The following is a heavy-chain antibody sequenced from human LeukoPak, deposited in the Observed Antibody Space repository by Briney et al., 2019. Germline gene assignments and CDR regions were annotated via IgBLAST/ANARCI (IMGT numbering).Heavy chain of an antibody. CDR3: AKEGGYDSSGYCDY. Sequence: GGSLRLSCAASAFTFSSYGMHWVRQAPGKGLEWAAVIWYDGSNKYYADSVKGRFTISRDNSKNTLYLQMNRLRAEDTSVYDCAKEGGYDSSGYCDYWGQGTLVTVSS. J-gene: IGHJ4*02. V-gene: IGHV3-33*06. CDR2: IWYDGSNK. D-gene: IGHD3-22*01. CDR1: AFTFSSYG.